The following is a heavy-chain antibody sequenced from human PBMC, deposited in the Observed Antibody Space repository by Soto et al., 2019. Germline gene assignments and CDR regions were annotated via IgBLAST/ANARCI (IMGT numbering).Heavy chain of an antibody. CDR2: ISYDGSNK. V-gene: IGHV3-30-3*01. CDR3: GRASISVAGTGLIDD. D-gene: IGHD6-19*01. CDR1: GFTFSNYS. J-gene: IGHJ4*02. Sequence: XGALRLTCAASGFTFSNYSMHWVRQAPGKGLEWVAVISYDGSNKYYADSVKGRFTISRGNSKNTLYLQMNSLRAEDTAVYYCGRASISVAGTGLIDDWGQGTLVTVSS.